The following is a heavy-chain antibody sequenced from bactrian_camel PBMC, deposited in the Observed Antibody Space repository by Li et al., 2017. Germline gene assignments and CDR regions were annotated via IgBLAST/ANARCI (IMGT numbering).Heavy chain of an antibody. J-gene: IGHJ4*01. V-gene: IGHV3S31*01. D-gene: IGHD5*01. CDR1: GYISSRHC. CDR3: AEWVGYAKYNR. CDR2: IRRDGDE. Sequence: VQLVESGGGSVQAGGSLRLSCTHSGYISSRHCMGWFRQAPGKAREGIAGIRRDGDEYYAGSVKGRFTISRDNAKNTLYLQMNSLKTEDTAVYYCAEWVGYAKYNRWGQGTQVTVS.